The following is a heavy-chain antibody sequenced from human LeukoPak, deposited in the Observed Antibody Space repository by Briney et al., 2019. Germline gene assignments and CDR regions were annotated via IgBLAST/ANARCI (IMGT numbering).Heavy chain of an antibody. V-gene: IGHV3-23*01. CDR1: GFTFSSYA. CDR2: ISGSGGST. J-gene: IGHJ4*02. CDR3: AKDLYTVPGACDK. Sequence: GGSLRLSCAASGFTFSSYAMSWVRQAPGKGLEWVSAISGSGGSTYYADSVEGRFTISTDISKNTLYLQMNSLSAEDTAIYYCAKDLYTVPGACDKWGQGTQVTVSS. D-gene: IGHD6-19*01.